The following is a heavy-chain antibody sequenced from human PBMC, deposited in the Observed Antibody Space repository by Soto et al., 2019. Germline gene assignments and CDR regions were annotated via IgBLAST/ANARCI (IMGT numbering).Heavy chain of an antibody. CDR1: GFTFSSCA. J-gene: IGHJ3*02. V-gene: IGHV3-23*01. Sequence: GGSLRLSCAASGFTFSSCAMSWVRQAPGKGLEWVSAISGSGGSTYYADSVKGRFTISRDNSKNTLYLQMNSLRAEDTAVYYCANNQGYSGYDSKKAFDIWGQGTMVTVSS. D-gene: IGHD5-12*01. CDR3: ANNQGYSGYDSKKAFDI. CDR2: ISGSGGST.